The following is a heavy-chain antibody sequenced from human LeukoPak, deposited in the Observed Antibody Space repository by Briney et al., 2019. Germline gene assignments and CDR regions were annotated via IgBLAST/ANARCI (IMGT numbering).Heavy chain of an antibody. CDR1: GGSISNYY. CDR2: IHYSGST. D-gene: IGHD3-3*01. Sequence: SETLSLTCTVSGGSISNYYWSWIRQPPGKGLEWIGYIHYSGSTNNNPSLKSRVTISVDTSKNQFSLKLTSVTAADTAVYYCARNYDFWSGYLDYWGRGTLVTVSS. CDR3: ARNYDFWSGYLDY. J-gene: IGHJ4*02. V-gene: IGHV4-59*01.